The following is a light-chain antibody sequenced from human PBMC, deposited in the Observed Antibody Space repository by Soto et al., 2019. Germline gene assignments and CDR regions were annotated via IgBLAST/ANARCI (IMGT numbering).Light chain of an antibody. CDR2: AAS. Sequence: DIQMTQSPSSLSASVGDRVTITCRASQTIRNYLNWYQQRPGEAPKLLIYAASNLQSGVPSRFRGSGSGTDFTLTISGLQPEDCATYSCQQSYSTPLFGPGTKVDIK. CDR3: QQSYSTPL. CDR1: QTIRNY. V-gene: IGKV1-39*01. J-gene: IGKJ3*01.